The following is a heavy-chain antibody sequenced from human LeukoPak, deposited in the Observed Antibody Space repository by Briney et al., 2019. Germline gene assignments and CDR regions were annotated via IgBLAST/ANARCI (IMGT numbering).Heavy chain of an antibody. CDR3: ARGGSSWVYYFDY. CDR2: IYYSGST. CDR1: GGSVSSGSYY. J-gene: IGHJ4*02. V-gene: IGHV4-61*01. D-gene: IGHD6-13*01. Sequence: SENLSLTCTVSGGSVSSGSYYWSWIRKPPGKGLEWIGYIYYSGSTNYNPSLKSRVTISVDTSKNQFSLKLSSVTAADTAVYYCARGGSSWVYYFDYWGQGTLVTVSS.